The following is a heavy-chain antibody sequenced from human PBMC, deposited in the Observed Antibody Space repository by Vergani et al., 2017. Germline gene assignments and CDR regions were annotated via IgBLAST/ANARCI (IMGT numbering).Heavy chain of an antibody. D-gene: IGHD3-3*01. CDR2: IYPGDSDT. CDR3: AADAYDFWRGPNWYFDL. J-gene: IGHJ2*01. CDR1: GYSFTTYW. V-gene: IGHV5-51*01. Sequence: EVQLVQSGAEVKKPGESLKISCKGSGYSFTTYWIGWVRQMPGKGLEWMGIIYPGDSDTRYLPSFQGQVTISADKSTSTAYLQWSSLKASDTAMYYCAADAYDFWRGPNWYFDLWGRGTLVTVSS.